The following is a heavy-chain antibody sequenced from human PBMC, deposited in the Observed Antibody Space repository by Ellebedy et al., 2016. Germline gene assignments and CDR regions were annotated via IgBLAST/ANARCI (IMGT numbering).Heavy chain of an antibody. D-gene: IGHD1-26*01. CDR3: AKEVGATTIDY. CDR1: GFTFSSYG. Sequence: GGSLRLXXAASGFTFSSYGMHWVRQAPGKGLEWVAVISYDGSNKYYADSVKGRFTISRDNSKNTLYLQMNSLRAEDTAVYYCAKEVGATTIDYWGQGTLVTVSS. J-gene: IGHJ4*02. V-gene: IGHV3-30*18. CDR2: ISYDGSNK.